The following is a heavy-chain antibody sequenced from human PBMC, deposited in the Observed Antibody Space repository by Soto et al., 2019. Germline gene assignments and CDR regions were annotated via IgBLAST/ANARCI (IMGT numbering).Heavy chain of an antibody. D-gene: IGHD5-12*01. J-gene: IGHJ6*02. CDR3: ARGAYDGYNYVHGMDV. CDR2: IYYSGST. V-gene: IGHV4-39*07. Sequence: SETLSLTCTVSGGSISSSSYYWGWIRQPPGKGLEWIGSIYYSGSTYYNPSLKSRVTISVDTSKNQFSLKLSSVTAADTAVYYCARGAYDGYNYVHGMDVWGQGTTVTVSS. CDR1: GGSISSSSYY.